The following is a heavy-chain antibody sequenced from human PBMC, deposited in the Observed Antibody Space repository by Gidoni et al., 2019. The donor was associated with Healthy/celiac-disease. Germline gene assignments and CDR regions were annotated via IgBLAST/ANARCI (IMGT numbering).Heavy chain of an antibody. J-gene: IGHJ6*02. Sequence: EVQLVESGGGLVQPGGSLRLSCAASGFTFSSYAMSWVRQAPGKGLEWVSAISGSGGSTYYADSVKGRFTISRDNSKNTLYLQMNSLRAEDTAVYYCAKCRTMVRGGRLYYYYGMDVWGQGTTVTVSS. V-gene: IGHV3-23*04. CDR1: GFTFSSYA. D-gene: IGHD3-10*01. CDR3: AKCRTMVRGGRLYYYYGMDV. CDR2: ISGSGGST.